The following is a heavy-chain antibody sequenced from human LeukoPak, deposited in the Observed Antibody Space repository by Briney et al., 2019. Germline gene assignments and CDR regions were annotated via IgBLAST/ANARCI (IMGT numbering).Heavy chain of an antibody. J-gene: IGHJ6*03. CDR1: GFTFSSYS. V-gene: IGHV3-21*01. CDR2: ISSSSSYI. Sequence: GGSLRLSCAASGFTFSSYSMNWVRQAPGKGLEWVSSISSSSSYIYYADSVKGRFTIFRDNAKNSLYLQMNSLRAEDTAVYYCARDPMVRGVIPYYMDVWGKGTTVTVSS. CDR3: ARDPMVRGVIPYYMDV. D-gene: IGHD3-10*01.